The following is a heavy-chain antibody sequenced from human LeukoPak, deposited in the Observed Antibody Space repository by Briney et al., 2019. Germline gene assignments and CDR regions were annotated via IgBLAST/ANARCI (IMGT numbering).Heavy chain of an antibody. CDR2: IIPIFGTA. J-gene: IGHJ4*02. V-gene: IGHV1-69*05. CDR1: GGTFSSYA. Sequence: SVKVSCKASGGTFSSYAISWVRQAPGQGLEWMGGIIPIFGTANYAQKFQGRVTITTDESTNTAYMELSSLRSEDTAVYYCAGSIWFGEFNAEVVFDYWGQGTLVTVSS. D-gene: IGHD3-10*01. CDR3: AGSIWFGEFNAEVVFDY.